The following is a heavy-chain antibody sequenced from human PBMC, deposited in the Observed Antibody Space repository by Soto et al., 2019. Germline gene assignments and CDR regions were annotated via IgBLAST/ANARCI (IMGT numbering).Heavy chain of an antibody. CDR2: IKQDGSEK. CDR3: ARVYERELRYFDWLYYFDY. D-gene: IGHD3-9*01. J-gene: IGHJ4*02. CDR1: GFTFSSYW. Sequence: GGSLRLSCAASGFTFSSYWMSWVRQAPGKGLEWVANIKQDGSEKYYVDSVKGRFTISRDNAKNSLYLQMNSLRAEDTAVYYCARVYERELRYFDWLYYFDYWGQGTLVTVSS. V-gene: IGHV3-7*05.